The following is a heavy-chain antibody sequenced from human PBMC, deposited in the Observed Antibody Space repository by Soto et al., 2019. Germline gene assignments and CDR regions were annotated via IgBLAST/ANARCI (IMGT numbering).Heavy chain of an antibody. D-gene: IGHD6-19*01. CDR2: IYSGGST. CDR1: AFTVSNNY. CDR3: ASGHGWFLRY. J-gene: IGHJ4*02. V-gene: IGHV3-53*01. Sequence: EVQLVESGGGLIQPGESLRLSCAASAFTVSNNYMNWVRQAPGKGLEWVSMIYSGGSTYYADSVKGRFTISRDNSKNTLYLQMNSLRAEDTAVYYCASGHGWFLRYWGQGTLVTVSS.